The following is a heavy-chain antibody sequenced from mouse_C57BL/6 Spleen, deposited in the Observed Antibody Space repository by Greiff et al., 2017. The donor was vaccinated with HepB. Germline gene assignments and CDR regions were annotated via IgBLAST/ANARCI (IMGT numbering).Heavy chain of an antibody. CDR3: ALYYDYDVYYFDY. D-gene: IGHD2-4*01. J-gene: IGHJ2*01. V-gene: IGHV1-42*01. CDR2: INPSTGGT. CDR1: GYSFTGYY. Sequence: VQLKESGPELVKPGASVKISCKASGYSFTGYYMNWVKQSPEKSLEWIGEINPSTGGTTYNQKFKAKATLTVDKSSSTAYMQLKSLTSEDSAVYYCALYYDYDVYYFDYWGQGTTLTVSS.